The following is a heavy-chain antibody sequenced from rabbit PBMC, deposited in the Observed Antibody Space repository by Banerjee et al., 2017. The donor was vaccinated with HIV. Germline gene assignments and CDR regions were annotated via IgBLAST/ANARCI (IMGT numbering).Heavy chain of an antibody. D-gene: IGHD4-1*01. CDR1: GFSFSNKCV. CDR3: ARDLAGAIGWNFNL. V-gene: IGHV1S45*01. J-gene: IGHJ4*01. CDR2: INTSTGNT. Sequence: QEQLEESGGGLVKPEGSLTLTCKASGFSFSNKCVMCWVRPAPGKGLGWIACINTSTGNTLYASWAKGRFTLSKTSSTTVTLQMTSLTAADTATYFCARDLAGAIGWNFNLWGPGTLVTV.